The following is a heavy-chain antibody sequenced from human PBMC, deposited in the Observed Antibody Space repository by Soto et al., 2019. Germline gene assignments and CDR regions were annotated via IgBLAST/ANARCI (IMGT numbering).Heavy chain of an antibody. V-gene: IGHV1-69*01. D-gene: IGHD3-10*01. CDR1: GGTFSSYA. Sequence: QVQLVQSGAEVKKPGSSVKVSCKASGGTFSSYAISWVRQAPGQGLEWMGGIIPIFGTANYAQKFQGRVTITSDEYTSKAYMELSSLRSEDTAVYYCARDGKYYGSGSYYNWGQGTLVTVSS. J-gene: IGHJ4*02. CDR2: IIPIFGTA. CDR3: ARDGKYYGSGSYYN.